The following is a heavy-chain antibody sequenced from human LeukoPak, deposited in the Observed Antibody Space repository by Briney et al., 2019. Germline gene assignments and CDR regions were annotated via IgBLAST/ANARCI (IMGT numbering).Heavy chain of an antibody. V-gene: IGHV1-69*02. CDR2: IIPILGIA. CDR3: ASPGVAYDFWSGPSPYYYGMDV. D-gene: IGHD3-3*01. CDR1: GGTFSSYT. J-gene: IGHJ6*02. Sequence: SVKVSCKASGGTFSSYTVSWVRQAPGQGLEWMGRIIPILGIANYAQKFQGRVTITADKSTSTAYMELSSLRSEDTAVYYCASPGVAYDFWSGPSPYYYGMDVWGQGTTVTVSS.